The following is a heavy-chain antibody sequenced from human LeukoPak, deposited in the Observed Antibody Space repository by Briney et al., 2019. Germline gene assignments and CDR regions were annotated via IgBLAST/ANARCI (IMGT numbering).Heavy chain of an antibody. V-gene: IGHV3-21*04. CDR3: ARDRAAAYFDY. D-gene: IGHD6-13*01. J-gene: IGHJ4*02. Sequence: GGSLRLSCAASGFTFSSYSMNWVRQAPGKGLEWVSSISSSSSYIYYADSVKGRFTISRDNSKNTLYLQMNGLRAEDTAVYYCARDRAAAYFDYWGQGTLVTVSS. CDR2: ISSSSSYI. CDR1: GFTFSSYS.